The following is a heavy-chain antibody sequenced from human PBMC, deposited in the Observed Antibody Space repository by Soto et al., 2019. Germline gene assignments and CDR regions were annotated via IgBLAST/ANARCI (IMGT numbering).Heavy chain of an antibody. CDR1: GYTFPSST. Sequence: QGELVQSGAEVKKPGASVKVSCKASGYTFPSSTISWLRQAPGQGLEWLGWINAYSGDRKFAQRFQGRVTMTRDTSTSTAYLELTSLTSDDTAIYYCASANYGDSDYWGQGTLLTVSS. V-gene: IGHV1-18*01. D-gene: IGHD4-17*01. CDR2: INAYSGDR. CDR3: ASANYGDSDY. J-gene: IGHJ4*02.